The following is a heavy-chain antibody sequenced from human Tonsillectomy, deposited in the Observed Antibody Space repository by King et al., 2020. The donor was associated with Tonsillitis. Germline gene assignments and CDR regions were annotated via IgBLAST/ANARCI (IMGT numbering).Heavy chain of an antibody. CDR3: ARAVNDYYYDSSGYYYLRYSCYGMDV. V-gene: IGHV1-8*02. D-gene: IGHD3-22*01. J-gene: IGHJ6*02. CDR2: MNPNSGNT. CDR1: GYTFTSYD. Sequence: VQLVESGAEVKKPGASVKVSCKASGYTFTSYDINWVRQATGQGLEWMGWMNPNSGNTGYAQKFQGRVTMTRNTSISTAYMELSSLRSEDTAVYYCARAVNDYYYDSSGYYYLRYSCYGMDVWGQGTTVTVSS.